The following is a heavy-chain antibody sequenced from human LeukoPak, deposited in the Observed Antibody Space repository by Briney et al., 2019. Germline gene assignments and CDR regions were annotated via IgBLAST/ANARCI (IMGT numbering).Heavy chain of an antibody. V-gene: IGHV4-34*01. D-gene: IGHD4-11*01. CDR2: INHSGST. CDR3: ARAGYSNSVAN. CDR1: GGSFSGYY. J-gene: IGHJ4*02. Sequence: PSETPSLTCAVYGGSFSGYYWSWIRQPPGKGLEWIGEINHSGSTNYNPSLKSRVTISVDTSKNQFSLKLSSVTAADTAVYYCARAGYSNSVANWGQGTLVTVSS.